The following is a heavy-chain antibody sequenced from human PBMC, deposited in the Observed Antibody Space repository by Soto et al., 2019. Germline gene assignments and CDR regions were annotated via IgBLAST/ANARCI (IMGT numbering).Heavy chain of an antibody. CDR1: GFTFSSYS. CDR3: ARLQNYYYSSGHDYYYGMDV. V-gene: IGHV3-48*02. Sequence: EVQLVESGGGLVQPGGSLRLSCAASGFTFSSYSMNWVRQAPGKGLEWVSYISSSSSTIYYADSVKGRFTISRDNAKNPLYLQMNSLRDEDTAVYYCARLQNYYYSSGHDYYYGMDVWGQGTTVTVSS. J-gene: IGHJ6*02. CDR2: ISSSSSTI. D-gene: IGHD3-22*01.